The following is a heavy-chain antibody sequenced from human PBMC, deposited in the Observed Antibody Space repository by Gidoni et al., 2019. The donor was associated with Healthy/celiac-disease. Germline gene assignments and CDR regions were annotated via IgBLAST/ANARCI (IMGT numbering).Heavy chain of an antibody. CDR1: GGSIRSYY. Sequence: QVQLQESGPGLVKPSETLSLTCTVSGGSIRSYYWSWIRQPPGKGLEWIGYIYYSGSTNYNPSLKSRVTISVDTSKNQFSLKLSSVTAADTAVYYCASSSHVYYYGSGSYYNWGQGTLVTVSS. CDR3: ASSSHVYYYGSGSYYN. CDR2: IYYSGST. J-gene: IGHJ4*02. V-gene: IGHV4-59*01. D-gene: IGHD3-10*01.